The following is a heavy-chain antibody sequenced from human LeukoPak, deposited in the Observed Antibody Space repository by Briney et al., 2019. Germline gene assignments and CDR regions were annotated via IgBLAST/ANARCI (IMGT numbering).Heavy chain of an antibody. V-gene: IGHV3-74*03. Sequence: PGGSLRLSRAASGFTFGGSWMLWVRQAPGKGLMCVARISKDGRTTTYVDSVKGRFTVSRDNAKNTLYLQMDSLRVEDTAMYYCGRDSNGIDYLGQGTLVTVSS. CDR3: GRDSNGIDY. D-gene: IGHD4-11*01. J-gene: IGHJ4*02. CDR1: GFTFGGSW. CDR2: ISKDGRTT.